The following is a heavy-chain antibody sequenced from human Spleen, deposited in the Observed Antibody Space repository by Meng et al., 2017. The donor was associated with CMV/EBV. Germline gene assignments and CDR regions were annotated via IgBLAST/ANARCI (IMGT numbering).Heavy chain of an antibody. D-gene: IGHD3-3*01. CDR2: ISHSGTS. Sequence: GSLRLSCTVSVASISSFYWTWIRQPPGKGLEWLGYISHSGTSNDNPSLKIRVTISVDPSKNQFSLKLTSVTAADTAMYYCARTKYYDFWSGYYPLLDASDIWGQGTMVTVSS. CDR1: VASISSFY. V-gene: IGHV4-59*01. CDR3: ARTKYYDFWSGYYPLLDASDI. J-gene: IGHJ3*02.